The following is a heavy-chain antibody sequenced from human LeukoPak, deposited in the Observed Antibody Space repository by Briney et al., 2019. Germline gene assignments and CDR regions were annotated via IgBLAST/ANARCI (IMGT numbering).Heavy chain of an antibody. V-gene: IGHV3-7*01. J-gene: IGHJ4*02. CDR1: GFTFSDYW. Sequence: GGSLRLSSAASGFTFSDYWMSWVRQAPGKGLEWVANIRQDGSEKYYVDFVRGRFTISRDNAKNSLYLQMNSLRAEDTAVYYCARRYFDYWGQGTLVTVSS. CDR3: ARRYFDY. CDR2: IRQDGSEK.